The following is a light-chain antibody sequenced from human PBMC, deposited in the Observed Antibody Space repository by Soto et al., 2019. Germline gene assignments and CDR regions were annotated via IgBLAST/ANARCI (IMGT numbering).Light chain of an antibody. V-gene: IGKV3-15*01. CDR2: GAS. CDR1: QSVSSN. CDR3: QQYNNWPPIT. Sequence: EIVMMQSPATLSLSPGERATLSCRASQSVSSNLAWYQQKPGQAPRLLMYGASTRVTGIPARFSGSGSETEFTLTISSLQSEDFAVYYCQQYNNWPPITFGQGTRLEIK. J-gene: IGKJ5*01.